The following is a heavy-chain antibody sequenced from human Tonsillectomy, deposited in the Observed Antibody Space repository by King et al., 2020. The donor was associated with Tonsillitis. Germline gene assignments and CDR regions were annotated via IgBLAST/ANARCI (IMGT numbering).Heavy chain of an antibody. D-gene: IGHD5-18*01. V-gene: IGHV3-21*01. J-gene: IGHJ4*02. CDR1: GFTFSSYS. Sequence: VQLVESGGGLVKPGGSLRLSCAASGFTFSSYSMNWVRQAPGKGLEWVSSISSSSSHIYYADSVKGRFTISRYNAKNSLYLQMNSLRAEDTAVYYCARGYLDYFDYWGQGTLVTVSS. CDR3: ARGYLDYFDY. CDR2: ISSSSSHI.